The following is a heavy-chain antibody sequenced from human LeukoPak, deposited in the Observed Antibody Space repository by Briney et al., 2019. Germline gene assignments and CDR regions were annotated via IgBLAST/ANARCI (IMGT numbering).Heavy chain of an antibody. Sequence: SQTLSLTCAISGDSVSSNSAAWSWIRQSPSRGLEWLGRTYYRSKWYNDYAVSVKSRITINPDTYKNQFSLQLNSVTPEDTAVYYCARFIAAAAIDAFDIWGQGTMVTVSS. V-gene: IGHV6-1*01. CDR1: GDSVSSNSAA. J-gene: IGHJ3*02. D-gene: IGHD6-13*01. CDR3: ARFIAAAAIDAFDI. CDR2: TYYRSKWYN.